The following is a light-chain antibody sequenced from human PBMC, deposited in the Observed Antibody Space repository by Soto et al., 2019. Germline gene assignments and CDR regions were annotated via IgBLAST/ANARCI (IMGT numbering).Light chain of an antibody. CDR3: QQFHTYPRT. V-gene: IGKV1-8*01. Sequence: AIRMTQSPSSLSASTGDMVTITCRASQGISSYLAWYQQKPGKAPKLLIFAASILQSGVPSRFSGSGSGTEFTLTISSLQPEDFAIYCCQQFHTYPRTFGQGTKVDIK. CDR1: QGISSY. CDR2: AAS. J-gene: IGKJ1*01.